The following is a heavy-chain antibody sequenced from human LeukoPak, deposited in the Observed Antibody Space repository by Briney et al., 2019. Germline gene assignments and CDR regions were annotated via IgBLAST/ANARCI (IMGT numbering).Heavy chain of an antibody. Sequence: GGSLRLSCAASGITFSSYWMHWVRQAPGKGPMYVSRINSDGTSAPYADSVKGRFTISRDNARNTPYLQMNSLRAEDTAVYCCARGYRSSRYNWLEPCGQGDLVSVSS. V-gene: IGHV3-74*03. CDR1: GITFSSYW. J-gene: IGHJ5*02. CDR3: ARGYRSSRYNWLEP. D-gene: IGHD6-13*01. CDR2: INSDGTSA.